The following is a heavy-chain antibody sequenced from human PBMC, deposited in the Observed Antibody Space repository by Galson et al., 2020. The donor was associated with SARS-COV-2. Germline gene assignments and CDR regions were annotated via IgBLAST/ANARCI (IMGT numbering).Heavy chain of an antibody. V-gene: IGHV3-30*04. CDR3: ARETDDHGSIWYDY. J-gene: IGHJ4*02. CDR1: GFTFSSSA. D-gene: IGHD3-22*01. Sequence: GGSLRLSCAASGFTFSSSAMHWVRQAPGKGLEWVAIISYDGTTRYNSDSVKGRFTISRDISKNTLYLQMNRLRPEDTGEYYCARETDDHGSIWYDYWGQGTLVTASP. CDR2: ISYDGTTR.